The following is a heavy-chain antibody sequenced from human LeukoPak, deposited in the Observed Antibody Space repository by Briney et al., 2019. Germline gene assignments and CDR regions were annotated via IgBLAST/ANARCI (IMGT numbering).Heavy chain of an antibody. CDR3: ARVYYYDSSGYYEQQENPDEHFDY. Sequence: ASVKVSCKASGYTFTSYDINWVRQATGQGLEWMGWMNPNSGNTGYAQKFQGRVTMTRNTSISTAYMELSSLRSEDTAMYYCARVYYYDSSGYYEQQENPDEHFDYWGQGTLVTVSS. D-gene: IGHD3-22*01. CDR2: MNPNSGNT. V-gene: IGHV1-8*01. CDR1: GYTFTSYD. J-gene: IGHJ4*02.